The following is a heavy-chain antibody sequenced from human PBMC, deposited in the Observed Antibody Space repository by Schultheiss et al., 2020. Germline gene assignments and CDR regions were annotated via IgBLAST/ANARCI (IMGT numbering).Heavy chain of an antibody. D-gene: IGHD2-8*02. CDR1: GFTFSTYS. CDR2: ISSSGTTK. CDR3: AREGAGYCSGGVCYGDAFDI. J-gene: IGHJ3*02. V-gene: IGHV3-48*04. Sequence: GGSLRLSCAASGFTFSTYSMNWVRQAPGKGLEWVSYISSSGTTKHYADSVKGRFTIFRDNAKSSLYLQLNSLRAEDTAVYYCAREGAGYCSGGVCYGDAFDIWGQGTMVTVSS.